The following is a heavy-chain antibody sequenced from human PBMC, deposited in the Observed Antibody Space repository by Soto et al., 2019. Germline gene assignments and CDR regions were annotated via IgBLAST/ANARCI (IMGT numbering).Heavy chain of an antibody. Sequence: SETLSLTCTVSGGAISGGTYYWGWIRQPPGKGLEYIGSIYYSGSPYYSPSFESRVSISVDTSKNQFSLKLSSVIAADTAVYYCVSQFYYVCSGYYSGPWIYPRSQGTLVTVSS. D-gene: IGHD3-22*01. CDR1: GGAISGGTYY. CDR2: IYYSGSP. J-gene: IGHJ5*02. V-gene: IGHV4-39*01. CDR3: VSQFYYVCSGYYSGPWIYP.